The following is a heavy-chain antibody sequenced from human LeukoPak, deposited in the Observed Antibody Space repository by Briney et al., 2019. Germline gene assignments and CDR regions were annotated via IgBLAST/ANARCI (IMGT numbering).Heavy chain of an antibody. CDR1: GGSISSYY. CDR3: ARIIVVTAAKAAFDI. Sequence: SETLSLTCTVSGGSISSYYWSWIRQPPGKGLEWIGYIYYSGSTNYNPSLKSRVTISVDTSKNQFSLKLSSVTAADTAVYYCARIIVVTAAKAAFDIWGQGTMVTVSS. V-gene: IGHV4-59*01. CDR2: IYYSGST. D-gene: IGHD2-2*01. J-gene: IGHJ3*02.